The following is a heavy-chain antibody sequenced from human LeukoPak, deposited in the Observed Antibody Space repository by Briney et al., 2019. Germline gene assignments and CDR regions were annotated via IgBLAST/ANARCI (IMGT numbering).Heavy chain of an antibody. CDR3: TRYCSGGSCYSDY. D-gene: IGHD2-15*01. CDR1: GFTFSSYS. V-gene: IGHV3-21*03. CDR2: ISSSSSYI. Sequence: GGSLRLSCAASGFTFSSYSMNWVRQAPGKGLEWVSSISSSSSYIYYADSVKGRSTISRDNAKNSLYLQMNSLRAEDTAVYYCTRYCSGGSCYSDYWGQGTLVTVSS. J-gene: IGHJ4*02.